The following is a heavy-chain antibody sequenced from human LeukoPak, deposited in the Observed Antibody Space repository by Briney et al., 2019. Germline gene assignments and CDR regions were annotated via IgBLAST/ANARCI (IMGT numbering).Heavy chain of an antibody. CDR2: IYYSGST. D-gene: IGHD5-24*01. Sequence: PSETLSLTCTVSGGSISSSSYYWGWIRQPPGKGLEWIGSIYYSGSTYYNPSLKSRVTISVDTSKNQFSLKLSSVTAADTAVYYCARDGGLEMATIEGHAFDIWGQGTMVTVSS. J-gene: IGHJ3*02. V-gene: IGHV4-39*07. CDR3: ARDGGLEMATIEGHAFDI. CDR1: GGSISSSSYY.